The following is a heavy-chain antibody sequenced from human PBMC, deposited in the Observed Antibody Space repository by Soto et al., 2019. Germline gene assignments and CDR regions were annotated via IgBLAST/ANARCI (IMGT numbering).Heavy chain of an antibody. V-gene: IGHV1-3*01. Sequence: GASVKVSCKASGYTFTSYAMHWVRQAPGQRLEWMGWINAGNGNTNYSQKLQGRVTMTRDTSTSTAHMELSSLRPDDTAVYYCARVGSAAGRINWFDPWGQGTLVTVSS. CDR3: ARVGSAAGRINWFDP. CDR2: INAGNGNT. CDR1: GYTFTSYA. J-gene: IGHJ5*02. D-gene: IGHD6-13*01.